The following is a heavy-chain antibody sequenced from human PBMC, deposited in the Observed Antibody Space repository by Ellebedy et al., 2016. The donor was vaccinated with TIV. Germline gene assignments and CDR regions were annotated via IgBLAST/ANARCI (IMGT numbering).Heavy chain of an antibody. D-gene: IGHD3-10*02. Sequence: AASVKVSCQTSGYTFTGYFIHWVRQPPGQGLEWMGWINPISGATNYAQRFKGRVTMTRDASITTAYMDLSRLTSDDTAFYYCARMFINWLDPWGQGTLVTVSS. CDR3: ARMFINWLDP. V-gene: IGHV1-2*02. CDR1: GYTFTGYF. J-gene: IGHJ5*02. CDR2: INPISGAT.